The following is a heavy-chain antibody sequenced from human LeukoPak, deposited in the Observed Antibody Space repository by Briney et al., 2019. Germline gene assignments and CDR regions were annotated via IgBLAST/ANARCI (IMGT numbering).Heavy chain of an antibody. CDR2: ISSSSSYI. J-gene: IGHJ4*02. CDR3: ARGRSGLLPHMIDY. Sequence: GGSLRLSXAASGFTFSGYSMNWVRQAPGKGLEWVSSISSSSSYIYYADSVKGRFTISRDNAKNSLYLQMNSLRAEDTAVYYCARGRSGLLPHMIDYWGLGTLVTVSS. CDR1: GFTFSGYS. V-gene: IGHV3-21*01. D-gene: IGHD3-22*01.